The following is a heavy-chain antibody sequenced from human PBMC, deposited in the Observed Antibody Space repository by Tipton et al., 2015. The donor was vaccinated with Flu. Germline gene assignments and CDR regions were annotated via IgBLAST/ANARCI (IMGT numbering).Heavy chain of an antibody. J-gene: IGHJ4*02. CDR3: AKVVAGSGSYYLSGWDY. CDR1: GFTFSSYA. V-gene: IGHV3-23*01. CDR2: ISGSGGST. Sequence: SLRLSCAASGFTFSSYAMSWVRQAPGKGLEWVSAISGSGGSTYYADSVKGRFTISRDNSKNTLYLQMNSLRAEDTAVYYCAKVVAGSGSYYLSGWDYWGQGTLVTVSS. D-gene: IGHD1-26*01.